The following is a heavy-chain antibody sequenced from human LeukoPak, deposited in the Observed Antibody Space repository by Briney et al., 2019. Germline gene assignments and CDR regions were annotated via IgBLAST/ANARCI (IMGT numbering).Heavy chain of an antibody. CDR2: IYYSGST. Sequence: SETLSLTCTVSGGSISSYYWSWIRQPPGKGLEWIGYIYYSGSTNYNPSLKSRVTISVDTSKNQFSLKLSSVTAADTAVYYCARLRDYYDSSGYYWGQGTLVTVSS. CDR1: GGSISSYY. V-gene: IGHV4-59*08. D-gene: IGHD3-22*01. J-gene: IGHJ4*02. CDR3: ARLRDYYDSSGYY.